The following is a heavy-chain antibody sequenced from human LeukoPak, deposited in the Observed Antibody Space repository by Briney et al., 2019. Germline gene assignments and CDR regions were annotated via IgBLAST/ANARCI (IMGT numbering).Heavy chain of an antibody. V-gene: IGHV3-7*01. D-gene: IGHD2-21*02. J-gene: IGHJ4*02. CDR3: AKDRRRGLAYCGGDCYSASDY. CDR1: GFTFSSYW. Sequence: GGSLRLSCAASGFTFSSYWMSWVRQAPGKGLEWVANIKQDGSEKYYVDSVKGRFTISRDNSKNTLYLQMNSLRAEDTAVYYCAKDRRRGLAYCGGDCYSASDYWGQGTLVTVSS. CDR2: IKQDGSEK.